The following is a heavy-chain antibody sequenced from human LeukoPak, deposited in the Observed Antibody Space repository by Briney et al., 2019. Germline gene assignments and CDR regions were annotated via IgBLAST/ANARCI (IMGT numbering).Heavy chain of an antibody. V-gene: IGHV3-23*01. J-gene: IGHJ5*02. CDR3: ANWGRFDP. CDR2: ISGSGIST. CDR1: GFTFSSYG. Sequence: GGSLRLSCAASGFTFSSYGMTWVRQAPGKGLEWVSAISGSGISTYYADSVKGRFTISRDNSKNTLYLQMNSLRAEDTAVYYCANWGRFDPWGQGTLVTVSS. D-gene: IGHD3-16*01.